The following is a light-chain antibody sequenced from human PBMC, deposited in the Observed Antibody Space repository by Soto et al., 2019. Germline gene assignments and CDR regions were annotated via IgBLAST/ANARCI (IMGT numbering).Light chain of an antibody. CDR3: SSYTSSSVLV. Sequence: QSVLTQPASVSGSPGQSITISCTGTSSDVGGYNYVSWYQQHPGKAPKLMIYDVSNRPSGVSNRFSGSKSGNTASLTISGLQAEDEADYYCSSYTSSSVLVFGGGNKLTVL. CDR2: DVS. CDR1: SSDVGGYNY. V-gene: IGLV2-14*01. J-gene: IGLJ2*01.